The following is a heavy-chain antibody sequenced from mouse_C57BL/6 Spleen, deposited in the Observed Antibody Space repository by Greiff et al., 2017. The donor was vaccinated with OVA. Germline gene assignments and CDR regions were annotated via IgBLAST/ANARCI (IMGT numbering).Heavy chain of an antibody. J-gene: IGHJ1*03. V-gene: IGHV1-26*01. CDR2: INPNSGGT. Sequence: VQLQQSGPELVKPGASVKISCKASGYTFTDYYMNWVKQSHGKSLEWIGDINPNSGGTSYNQKFKGKATLTVDKSSSTAYMELSSLTSEDSAVYYCARGWTTVVARYFDVWGTGTPVTVSA. D-gene: IGHD1-1*01. CDR1: GYTFTDYY. CDR3: ARGWTTVVARYFDV.